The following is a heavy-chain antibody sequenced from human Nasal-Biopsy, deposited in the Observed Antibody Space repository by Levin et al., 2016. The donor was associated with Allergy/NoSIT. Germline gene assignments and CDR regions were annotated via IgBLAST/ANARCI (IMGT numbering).Heavy chain of an antibody. J-gene: IGHJ6*02. D-gene: IGHD4-17*01. CDR1: GYSFTTYW. CDR3: ARLSPKPPVTSRGFLYYYALDV. Sequence: GESLKISCEGSGYSFTTYWIAWVRQISGKGLEWVGIIYPDDSDIRYSPSFQGQVTISADKSITYLQWSSLKASDTAMYYCARLSPKPPVTSRGFLYYYALDVWGLGTTVTVSS. V-gene: IGHV5-51*01. CDR2: IYPDDSDI.